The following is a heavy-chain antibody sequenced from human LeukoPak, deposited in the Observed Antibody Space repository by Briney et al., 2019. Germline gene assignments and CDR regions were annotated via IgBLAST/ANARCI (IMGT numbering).Heavy chain of an antibody. CDR1: GFTFSSYR. Sequence: GGSLRLSCEASGFTFSSYRMNWVRQAPGKGLEWVSSITSNGGLIYYGDSVKGRFTISSDNAKNSLYLQMDSLRAEDTAVYYCACPNWGSYVFDYWGQGTLVTVSS. J-gene: IGHJ4*02. D-gene: IGHD3-16*01. CDR3: ACPNWGSYVFDY. CDR2: ITSNGGLI. V-gene: IGHV3-21*01.